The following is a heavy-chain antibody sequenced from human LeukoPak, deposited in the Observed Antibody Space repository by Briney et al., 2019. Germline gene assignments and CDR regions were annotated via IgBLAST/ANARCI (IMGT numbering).Heavy chain of an antibody. J-gene: IGHJ3*02. CDR2: ISAYNGNT. Sequence: ASVKVSCKASGYTFTGYYMHWVRQAPGQGLEWMGWISAYNGNTNYAQKLQGRVTMTTDTSTSTAYMELRSLRSDDTAVYYCARDLPPDAFDIWGQGTMVTVSS. CDR1: GYTFTGYY. CDR3: ARDLPPDAFDI. V-gene: IGHV1-18*04.